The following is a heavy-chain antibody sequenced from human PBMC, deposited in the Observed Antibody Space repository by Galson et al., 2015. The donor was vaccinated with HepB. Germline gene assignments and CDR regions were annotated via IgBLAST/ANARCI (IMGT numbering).Heavy chain of an antibody. Sequence: SLRLSCAASGFTFSSYSMNWVRQAPGKGLEWISHISGRSMSIYYADSVKGRFTISRDNAKNSLFLQMYSLRAEDTAIYYCARCYSGTYSTFDYWGQGTLVTVSS. J-gene: IGHJ4*02. CDR2: ISGRSMSI. CDR3: ARCYSGTYSTFDY. D-gene: IGHD1-26*01. CDR1: GFTFSSYS. V-gene: IGHV3-48*01.